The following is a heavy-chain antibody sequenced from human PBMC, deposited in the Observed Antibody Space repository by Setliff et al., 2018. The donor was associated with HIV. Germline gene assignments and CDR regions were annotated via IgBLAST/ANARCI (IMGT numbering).Heavy chain of an antibody. CDR3: ARLRITMIVVVIDY. CDR1: GGSISSSSYY. CDR2: IYYSGST. Sequence: KTSETLSLTCTVSGGSISSSSYYWGWIRQPPGKGLEWIGSIYYSGSTYYNPSLKSRVTISVDTSKNQFSLKLSSVTAADTAVYYCARLRITMIVVVIDYWGQGTLVTVSS. J-gene: IGHJ4*02. V-gene: IGHV4-39*01. D-gene: IGHD3-22*01.